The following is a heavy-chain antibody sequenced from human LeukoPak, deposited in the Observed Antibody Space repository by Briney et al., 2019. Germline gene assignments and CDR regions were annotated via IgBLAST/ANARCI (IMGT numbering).Heavy chain of an antibody. CDR1: GGSISSYY. Sequence: SETLSLTCTVSGGSISSYYWSWIRQPPGKGLEWIGYIYYSGSTNYNPSLKSRVTISVDTSKNQFSLKLSSVTAADTAVYYCARAELISFDWFTFDYWGQGILVTVSS. D-gene: IGHD3-9*01. V-gene: IGHV4-59*01. J-gene: IGHJ4*02. CDR2: IYYSGST. CDR3: ARAELISFDWFTFDY.